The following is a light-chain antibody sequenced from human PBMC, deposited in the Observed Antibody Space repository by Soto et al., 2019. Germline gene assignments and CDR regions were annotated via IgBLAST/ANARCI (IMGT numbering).Light chain of an antibody. CDR1: SSNIGSGYE. Sequence: QSVLTQPPSVSGAPGQRVTISYTGSSSNIGSGYEEHWYQQLPGTAPKLLIYGNIYRPSGVPDRFSGSKSDTSVSLAITGLQAEDEADYHCQSYDSSLSGVVFGGGTKVTVL. CDR3: QSYDSSLSGVV. J-gene: IGLJ2*01. CDR2: GNI. V-gene: IGLV1-40*01.